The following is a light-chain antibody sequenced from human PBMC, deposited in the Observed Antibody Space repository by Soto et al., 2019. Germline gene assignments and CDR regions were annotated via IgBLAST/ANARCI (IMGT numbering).Light chain of an antibody. Sequence: EIVLTQSPGTLSLSPGERATLSCRASQSVGDTYLAWYQQKPGQAPRLLMYSTSIRATGIPDRFSGSGSGTDFTLTISRLEPEDFAVYYCQQYGSSPKTFGQGTKV. CDR1: QSVGDTY. CDR3: QQYGSSPKT. CDR2: STS. V-gene: IGKV3-20*01. J-gene: IGKJ1*01.